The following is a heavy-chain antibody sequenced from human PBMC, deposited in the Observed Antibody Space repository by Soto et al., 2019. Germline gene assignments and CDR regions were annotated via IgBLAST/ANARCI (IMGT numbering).Heavy chain of an antibody. Sequence: EVQLLESGGGLVQPGGSLRLSCAASGFTFSSSATSWVRQAPGKGLEWVSAISGSGGSTFYADSVKGRFTISRDNSKNMLFLQMNSLRAEDTAVYYCANRETEPIGAAGTSIDYWGQGTLVTVSS. CDR2: ISGSGGST. CDR3: ANRETEPIGAAGTSIDY. D-gene: IGHD6-13*01. J-gene: IGHJ4*02. V-gene: IGHV3-23*01. CDR1: GFTFSSSA.